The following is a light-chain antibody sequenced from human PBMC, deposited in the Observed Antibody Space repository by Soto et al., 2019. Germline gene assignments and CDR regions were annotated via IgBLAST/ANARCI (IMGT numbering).Light chain of an antibody. V-gene: IGLV1-44*01. Sequence: QSVLTQPPSASGTPGQMVTISCSNSGSSIGRNPVNWYQQVPGTAPKLLIYTNNQRPSGVPDRFSGSKSGTSASLAISGLQSEDEAEYYCAVWDDSLEGLLFGGGTKLTVL. J-gene: IGLJ2*01. CDR1: GSSIGRNP. CDR2: TNN. CDR3: AVWDDSLEGLL.